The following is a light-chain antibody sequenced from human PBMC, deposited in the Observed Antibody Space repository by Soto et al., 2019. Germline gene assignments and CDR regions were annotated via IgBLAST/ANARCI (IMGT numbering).Light chain of an antibody. Sequence: QSALTQPASVSGSPGQSITISCTGTNSDVGAYIYVSWYQQHPGKAPKLMVYDINNRPSGVSNRFSGSKSANTASLTISGLQAEHEADYHCVSFTTKSSYLFGTGTKVTVL. CDR2: DIN. CDR3: VSFTTKSSYL. J-gene: IGLJ1*01. V-gene: IGLV2-14*03. CDR1: NSDVGAYIY.